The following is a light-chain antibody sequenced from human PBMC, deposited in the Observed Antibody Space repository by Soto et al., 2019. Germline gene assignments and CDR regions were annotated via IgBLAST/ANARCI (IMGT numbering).Light chain of an antibody. J-gene: IGKJ2*01. Sequence: TQITHSPSSLCASVGDRVTITCRASQDIDIYLSWYQQKPGKVPKLLIYDESTLQSGVPSRFSGSGSGTDFTLTINNLQPEDFATYYCQQSYRTPYTFGQGTKVDIK. CDR1: QDIDIY. V-gene: IGKV1-39*01. CDR3: QQSYRTPYT. CDR2: DES.